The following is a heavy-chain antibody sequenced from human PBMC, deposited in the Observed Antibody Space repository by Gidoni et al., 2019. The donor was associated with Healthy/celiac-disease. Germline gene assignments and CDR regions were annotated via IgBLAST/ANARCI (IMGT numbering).Heavy chain of an antibody. V-gene: IGHV1-69*01. CDR1: GSTFSSYA. CDR2: IIPIFGTA. J-gene: IGHJ6*02. Sequence: QVQLVQSGAEVKKPGSSVKVSCKASGSTFSSYAISWVRQAPGQGLEWVGGIIPIFGTANYAQKFQGRVTITADESTSTAYMELSSLRSEDTAVYYCARVPGYCSSTSCYDYYYYGMDVWGQGTTVTVSS. D-gene: IGHD2-2*01. CDR3: ARVPGYCSSTSCYDYYYYGMDV.